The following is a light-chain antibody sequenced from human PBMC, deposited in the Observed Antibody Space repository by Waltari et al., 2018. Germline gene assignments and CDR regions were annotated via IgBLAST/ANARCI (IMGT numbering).Light chain of an antibody. V-gene: IGKV1-NL1*01. J-gene: IGKJ1*01. CDR3: QQHYSSLWT. CDR2: LTS. CDR1: QGISNS. Sequence: DIQMTQSPSSLSASVGDRVTITCRASQGISNSLAWYQQKPGKAPKLLLYLTSRLESGVPSRFSGSGSGTDYTLTISSLQPEDFATYYCQQHYSSLWTFGQGTKVEMK.